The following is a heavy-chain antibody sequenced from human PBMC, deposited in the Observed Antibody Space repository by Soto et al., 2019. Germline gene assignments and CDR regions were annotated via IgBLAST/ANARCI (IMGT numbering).Heavy chain of an antibody. CDR3: ASSLRSRGWFDP. Sequence: VKVSCKASGGTFSSYAISWVRQAPGQGLEWMGGIIPIFGTANYAQKFQGRVTITADESTSTAYMELSSLRSEDTAVYYCASSLRSRGWFDPWGQGALVTVSS. D-gene: IGHD3-3*01. J-gene: IGHJ5*02. CDR1: GGTFSSYA. CDR2: IIPIFGTA. V-gene: IGHV1-69*01.